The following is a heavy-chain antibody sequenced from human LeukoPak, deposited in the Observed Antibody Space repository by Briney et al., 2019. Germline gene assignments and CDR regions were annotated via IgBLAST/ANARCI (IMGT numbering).Heavy chain of an antibody. CDR2: IYYTGTA. CDR1: GGSIRDTSYY. CDR3: ARPGHYPNSRTRPNWFDP. Sequence: SETLSLTCTVSGGSIRDTSYYWVWIRQPPGKELEWIGIIYYTGTAYYNPSLKSRVTISVDTSRDQFSLRLSSVTAADTAVYYCARPGHYPNSRTRPNWFDPWGQGTLVSVSS. J-gene: IGHJ5*02. D-gene: IGHD1-1*01. V-gene: IGHV4-39*01.